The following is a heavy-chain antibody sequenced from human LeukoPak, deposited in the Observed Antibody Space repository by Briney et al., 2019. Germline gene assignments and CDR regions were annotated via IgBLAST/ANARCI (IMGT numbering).Heavy chain of an antibody. CDR2: ISSSGSTT. Sequence: PGGSLRLSCPPSVFTFSSYEMNWVRQAPGKGLEWVSYISSSGSTTYYADSVKGRFTISRDNAKNSLYLQMNSLRAEDMAVYYCARDGSKGYYFDYWGQGTLVTVSS. D-gene: IGHD5-24*01. V-gene: IGHV3-48*03. CDR3: ARDGSKGYYFDY. J-gene: IGHJ4*02. CDR1: VFTFSSYE.